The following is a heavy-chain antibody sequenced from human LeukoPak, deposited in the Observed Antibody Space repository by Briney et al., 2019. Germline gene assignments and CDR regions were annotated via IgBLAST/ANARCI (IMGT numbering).Heavy chain of an antibody. CDR2: IYYSGST. CDR1: GGSISSYY. Sequence: SETLSLTCTVSGGSISSYYWSWIRQPPGKGLEWIGYIYYSGSTNYNPYLKSRVTISVDTSKNQFSLKLSSVTAADTAVYYCARDSSSWSPKYYFDYWGQGTLVTVSP. CDR3: ARDSSSWSPKYYFDY. J-gene: IGHJ4*02. D-gene: IGHD6-13*01. V-gene: IGHV4-59*08.